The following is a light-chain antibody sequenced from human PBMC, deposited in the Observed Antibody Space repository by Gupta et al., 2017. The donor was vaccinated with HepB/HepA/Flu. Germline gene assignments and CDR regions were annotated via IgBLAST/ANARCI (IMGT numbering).Light chain of an antibody. CDR2: AES. CDR1: QSISKF. V-gene: IGKV1-39*01. J-gene: IGKJ1*01. Sequence: DIKMTHSPSSLSASVGDRVTITCRASQSISKFLSWYQQKPGKAPKLLIYAESSLQSGVPSRFSGSGSATDFTLTISMLQPEDFAAYYCQQSFITPWTFGQGTRMEVK. CDR3: QQSFITPWT.